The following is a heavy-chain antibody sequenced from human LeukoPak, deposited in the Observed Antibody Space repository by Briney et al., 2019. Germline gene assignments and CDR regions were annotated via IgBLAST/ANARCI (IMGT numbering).Heavy chain of an antibody. Sequence: GGSLRLSCAASGFTFSNYAMSWVRQAPGKGLEWVSGIGDSGISTYYADSVKGRFTISRDNSKSTLYLQINSLRADDTALYYCTKGRITLDYWGQGTLVTVSS. V-gene: IGHV3-23*01. CDR2: IGDSGIST. CDR1: GFTFSNYA. CDR3: TKGRITLDY. J-gene: IGHJ4*02. D-gene: IGHD2/OR15-2a*01.